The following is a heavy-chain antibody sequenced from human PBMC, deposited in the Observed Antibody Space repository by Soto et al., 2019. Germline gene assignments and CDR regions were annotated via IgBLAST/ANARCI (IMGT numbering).Heavy chain of an antibody. J-gene: IGHJ6*02. CDR3: ARCGLVYGMDV. CDR1: GGSISSYC. Sequence: QVQLQETGPGLVKPSETLSLTCTVSGGSISSYCWCWIRQPAGKGLEWIGLFYPSGKTNFSPSLRSRLTMSADTSRTQFSLNLTSVTAADTAVYYCARCGLVYGMDVWGQVTTVTVSS. D-gene: IGHD6-25*01. V-gene: IGHV4-4*07. CDR2: FYPSGKT.